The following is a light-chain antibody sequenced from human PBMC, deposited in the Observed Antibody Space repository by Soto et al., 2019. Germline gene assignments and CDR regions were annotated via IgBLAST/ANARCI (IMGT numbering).Light chain of an antibody. CDR3: QQNNNYWT. V-gene: IGKV1-5*03. J-gene: IGKJ1*01. CDR1: QSISNW. CDR2: KAS. Sequence: DIQMTQSPSTLSASVGDRVTITCRASQSISNWLAWYQQKPGKAPNLLIYKASSLESGVPSRFSGSGSGTEFTLTISSLQPDDFATYYYQQNNNYWTFGQGTKVEIK.